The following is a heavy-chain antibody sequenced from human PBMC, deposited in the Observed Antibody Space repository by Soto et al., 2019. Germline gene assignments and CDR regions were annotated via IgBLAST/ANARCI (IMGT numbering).Heavy chain of an antibody. CDR2: IYWDDDK. CDR3: ARMGGGYFDY. Sequence: QITLKESGPALVKPTQTLTLTCTFSGFSLSTRGLGVAWIRQPPGKALEWLALIYWDDDKRYSPSLKSRLTITKDTSKNQVVHKMTNMDPVDTATYYCARMGGGYFDYWGQGTLVTVSS. CDR1: GFSLSTRGLG. D-gene: IGHD3-16*01. J-gene: IGHJ4*02. V-gene: IGHV2-5*02.